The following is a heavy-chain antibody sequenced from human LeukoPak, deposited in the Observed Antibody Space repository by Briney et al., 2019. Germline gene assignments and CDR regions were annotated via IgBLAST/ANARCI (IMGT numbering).Heavy chain of an antibody. Sequence: SETLSLTCTVSGGSVSSSSYYWTWIRQPPGKGLEWIGYIYFSGSTKYNPSLKSRVTISVDTSKNQFSLKLSSVTAADTAVYYCARGRDGYNLSPLDYWGQGTLVTVSS. D-gene: IGHD5-24*01. CDR2: IYFSGST. CDR1: GGSVSSSSYY. J-gene: IGHJ4*02. CDR3: ARGRDGYNLSPLDY. V-gene: IGHV4-61*01.